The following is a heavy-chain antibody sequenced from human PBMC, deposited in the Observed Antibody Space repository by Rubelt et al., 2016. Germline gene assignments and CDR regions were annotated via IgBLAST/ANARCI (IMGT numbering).Heavy chain of an antibody. Sequence: QVPLVQSGAEVKKPGASVKVSCKAPGYRFTGPYLHWVRQAPGQGLDWMGRINPNSGGPNYAQTFQDRGTMPKATAVGSAYRELRRLVSDDTAIYYCARGDHDFDPWGRGTLVTVSS. CDR1: GYRFTGPY. J-gene: IGHJ5*02. V-gene: IGHV1-2*06. CDR3: ARGDHDFDP. CDR2: INPNSGGP.